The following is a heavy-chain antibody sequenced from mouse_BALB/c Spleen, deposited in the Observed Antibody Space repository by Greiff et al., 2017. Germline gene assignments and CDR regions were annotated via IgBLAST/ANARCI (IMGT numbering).Heavy chain of an antibody. CDR2: INSNGGST. V-gene: IGHV5-6-3*01. Sequence: EVHLVESGGGLVQPGGSLKLSCAASGFTFSSYGMSWVRQTPDKRLELVATINSNGGSTYYPDSVKGRFTISRDNAKNTLYLQMSSLKSEDTAMYYCARNPYGHYAMDYWGQGTSVTVSS. D-gene: IGHD1-1*02. CDR1: GFTFSSYG. CDR3: ARNPYGHYAMDY. J-gene: IGHJ4*01.